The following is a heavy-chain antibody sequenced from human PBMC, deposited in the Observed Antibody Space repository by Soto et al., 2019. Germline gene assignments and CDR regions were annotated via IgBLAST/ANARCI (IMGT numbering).Heavy chain of an antibody. J-gene: IGHJ3*02. CDR1: GFTFSSYG. D-gene: IGHD1-7*01. CDR2: ISYDGSNK. Sequence: GGSLRLSCAASGFTFSSYGMHWVRQAPGKGLEWVAVISYDGSNKYYADSVKGRFTISRDNSKNTLYLQMNSLRAEDTAVYYCAKYGAYNWNSGFGLDAFDIWGQGTMVTVSS. CDR3: AKYGAYNWNSGFGLDAFDI. V-gene: IGHV3-30*18.